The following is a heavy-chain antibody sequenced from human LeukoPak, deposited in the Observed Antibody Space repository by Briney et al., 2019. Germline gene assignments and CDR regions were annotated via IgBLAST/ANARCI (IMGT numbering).Heavy chain of an antibody. CDR1: GFTFSSYG. J-gene: IGHJ4*02. Sequence: GGSLRLSCAASGFTFSSYGMNWVRQAPGKGLEWVGNIKQDGSEKHYVDSVEGRFTISRDNAKNSLYLQMNSLRAEDTAVYYCARAGTKWYDYWGQGTLVTVSS. V-gene: IGHV3-7*01. D-gene: IGHD2-8*01. CDR3: ARAGTKWYDY. CDR2: IKQDGSEK.